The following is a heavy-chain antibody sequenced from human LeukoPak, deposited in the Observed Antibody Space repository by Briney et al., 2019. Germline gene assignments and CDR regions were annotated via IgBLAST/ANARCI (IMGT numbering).Heavy chain of an antibody. V-gene: IGHV3-23*01. Sequence: GGSLRLSCAASGFSFSSFAMTWVRQAPGKGLEWVSSITAGHYPTYNTDSVKGRFTISRDNAKNSLYLQMNSLRAEDTAVYYCARDQSGYGLKRDYFDYWGQGTLVSVSS. D-gene: IGHD5-12*01. CDR2: ITAGHYPT. J-gene: IGHJ4*02. CDR3: ARDQSGYGLKRDYFDY. CDR1: GFSFSSFA.